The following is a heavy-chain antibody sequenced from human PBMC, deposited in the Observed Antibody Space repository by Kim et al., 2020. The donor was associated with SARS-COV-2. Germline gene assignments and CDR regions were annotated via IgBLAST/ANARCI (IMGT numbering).Heavy chain of an antibody. CDR1: GFSISRNY. Sequence: GGSLRLSCVASGFSISRNYMSWVRQAPGKGLEWVSVMYGAGNTYYSDSVKDRFTISRDNSKNTVYLQMNSLRAEDTAVYYCAKNLADAEEDNWGQGTLVT. CDR2: MYGAGNT. CDR3: AKNLADAEEDN. V-gene: IGHV3-53*01. J-gene: IGHJ4*02.